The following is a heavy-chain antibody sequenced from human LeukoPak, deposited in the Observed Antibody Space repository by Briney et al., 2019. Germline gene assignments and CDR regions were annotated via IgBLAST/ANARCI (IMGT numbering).Heavy chain of an antibody. V-gene: IGHV3-30*02. Sequence: PGGSLRLSCAASGFTFSSNGMHWVRQAPGKGLEWVAFIRYDGSNKYYADSVKGRFTISRDNSKNTLYLQMNSLRAEDTAVYYCAKADENIVAPETTFDYWGQGTLVTVSS. J-gene: IGHJ4*02. CDR2: IRYDGSNK. CDR1: GFTFSSNG. D-gene: IGHD5-12*01. CDR3: AKADENIVAPETTFDY.